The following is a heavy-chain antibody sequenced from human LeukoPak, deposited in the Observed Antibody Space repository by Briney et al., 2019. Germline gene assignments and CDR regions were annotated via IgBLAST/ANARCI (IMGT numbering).Heavy chain of an antibody. Sequence: GGSLRLSCAASGFTFDDYAMNWVRQAPGKGLEWVAFIRYDGSNKYYADSVKGRFTISRDNSKNTLYLQMNSLRAEDTAVYYCAKGDIVVVVAAGSGFDYWGQGTLVTVSS. CDR2: IRYDGSNK. D-gene: IGHD2-15*01. CDR1: GFTFDDYA. J-gene: IGHJ4*02. CDR3: AKGDIVVVVAAGSGFDY. V-gene: IGHV3-30*02.